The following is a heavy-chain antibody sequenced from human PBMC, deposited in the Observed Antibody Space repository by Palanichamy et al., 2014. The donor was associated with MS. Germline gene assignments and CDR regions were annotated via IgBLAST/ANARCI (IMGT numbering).Heavy chain of an antibody. D-gene: IGHD3-3*01. V-gene: IGHV3-48*02. J-gene: IGHJ3*02. CDR1: GLSLNVYS. Sequence: LVESGGGSVKPGGSLRLSRAASGLSLNVYSMNWARQPPGKGLEWVSYISSGGNTIDYADAVKGRFTISRDNVKNSLYLQMNSLRDEDTAVYYCATSGWRGSFDIWGQGTRVTVSS. CDR3: ATSGWRGSFDI. CDR2: ISSGGNTI.